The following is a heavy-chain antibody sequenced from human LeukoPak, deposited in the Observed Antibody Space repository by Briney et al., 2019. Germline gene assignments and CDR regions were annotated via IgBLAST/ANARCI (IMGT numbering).Heavy chain of an antibody. CDR1: GGSISSTNYY. D-gene: IGHD3-10*01. V-gene: IGHV4-39*07. CDR2: IYYSGST. J-gene: IGHJ5*02. Sequence: SETLSLTCTVSGGSISSTNYYWGWIRQPPGKGLEWIGSIYYSGSTYYNPSLKSRVTISVDTSKNQFSLKLSSVTAADTAVYYCASSILLWFGELSGWFDPWGQGTLVTVSS. CDR3: ASSILLWFGELSGWFDP.